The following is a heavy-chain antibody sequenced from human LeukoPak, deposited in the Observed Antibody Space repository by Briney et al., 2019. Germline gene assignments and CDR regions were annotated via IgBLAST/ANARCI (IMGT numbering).Heavy chain of an antibody. Sequence: GASVKVSCKVSGYTLTELSMHWVRQAPGKGLEWMGGFDPEDGETIYAQKFQGRVTVTEDTSTDTAYMELSSLRSEDTAVYYCATFISGNYYHGANDAFDIWGQGTMVTVSS. CDR1: GYTLTELS. CDR2: FDPEDGET. V-gene: IGHV1-24*01. CDR3: ATFISGNYYHGANDAFDI. J-gene: IGHJ3*02. D-gene: IGHD1-26*01.